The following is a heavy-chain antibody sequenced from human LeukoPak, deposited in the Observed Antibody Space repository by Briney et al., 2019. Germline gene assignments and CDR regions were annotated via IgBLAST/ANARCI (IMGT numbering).Heavy chain of an antibody. V-gene: IGHV4-34*01. D-gene: IGHD3-16*01. J-gene: IGHJ4*02. CDR2: TNHSGST. CDR3: ASGGGYAYY. Sequence: KSSETLSLTCAVYGGSLSGYYWSWIRQPPGKGLEWIGETNHSGSTNYNPSLKSRVTISVGTSKNQFSLKLSSVTAADTAVYYCASGGGYAYYWGQGTLVTVSS. CDR1: GGSLSGYY.